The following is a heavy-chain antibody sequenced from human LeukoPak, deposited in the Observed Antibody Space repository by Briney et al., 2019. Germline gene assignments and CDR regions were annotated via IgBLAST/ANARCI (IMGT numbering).Heavy chain of an antibody. D-gene: IGHD1-26*01. CDR3: AAMAWG. CDR1: GFTFSNIW. Sequence: GGSLRLSCAASGFTFSNIWMHWVRQAPGKGLVWVSRINSDGSTRDYADSVRGRFTISRDNAKNTVYLQMNSLRAEDTAVYYCAAMAWGWGQGTLVTVSS. J-gene: IGHJ4*02. V-gene: IGHV3-74*01. CDR2: INSDGSTR.